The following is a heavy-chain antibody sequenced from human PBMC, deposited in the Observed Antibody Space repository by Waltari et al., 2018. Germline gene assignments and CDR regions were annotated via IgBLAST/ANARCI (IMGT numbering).Heavy chain of an antibody. J-gene: IGHJ4*02. V-gene: IGHV3-48*01. Sequence: EVQLVESGGGLVQPGGSLRLSCAASGFTFSSYSMNWVRQAPGKGLEWVSYISSSSSTIYYADSVKGRFTISRDNAKNSLYLQMNSLRAEDTAVYYCARDPYGAYFDYWGQGTLVTVSS. CDR1: GFTFSSYS. CDR2: ISSSSSTI. CDR3: ARDPYGAYFDY. D-gene: IGHD4-17*01.